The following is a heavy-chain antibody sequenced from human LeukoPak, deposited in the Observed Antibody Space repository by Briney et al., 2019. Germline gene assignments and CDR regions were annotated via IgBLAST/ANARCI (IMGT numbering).Heavy chain of an antibody. CDR1: GYTLTELS. CDR2: FDPEDGET. V-gene: IGHV1-24*01. Sequence: ASVKVSCKVSGYTLTELSMHWVRQAPGKGLEWMGGFDPEDGETIYAQKFQGRVTMTEDSSADTADMELSSLRSEDTAVYYCATVSIITSGWPFDSWGQGTLVTVSS. CDR3: ATVSIITSGWPFDS. D-gene: IGHD6-19*01. J-gene: IGHJ4*02.